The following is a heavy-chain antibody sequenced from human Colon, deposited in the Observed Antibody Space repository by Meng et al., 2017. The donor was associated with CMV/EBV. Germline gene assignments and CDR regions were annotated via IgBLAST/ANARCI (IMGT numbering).Heavy chain of an antibody. CDR2: IYYRGSS. V-gene: IGHV4-61*01. Sequence: SETLSLTCSVSGGSVSSGSYYWSWIRQPPGKGLEWIGYIYYRGSSNYNPSLKSRVSMSMDTSKNQFALKLTSVTAADTAVYYCAREGGGIAAVQRPDYYGLDVWGQGTTVTVSS. J-gene: IGHJ6*02. D-gene: IGHD6-13*01. CDR3: AREGGGIAAVQRPDYYGLDV. CDR1: GGSVSSGSYY.